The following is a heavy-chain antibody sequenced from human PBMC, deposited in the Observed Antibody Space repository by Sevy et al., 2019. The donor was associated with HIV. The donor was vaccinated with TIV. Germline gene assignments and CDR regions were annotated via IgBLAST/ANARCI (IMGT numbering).Heavy chain of an antibody. D-gene: IGHD6-13*01. V-gene: IGHV3-30*04. CDR1: GFTFSSYA. J-gene: IGHJ4*02. CDR2: ISYDGSNK. Sequence: GGSLRLSCAASGFTFSSYAMHWVRQAPGKGLEWVAVISYDGSNKYYADSVKGRFTISRDNSKNTLYLQMNSLRAEDTAMYSCAREPNYSSSCYYFDYWGQGTQVTVSS. CDR3: AREPNYSSSCYYFDY.